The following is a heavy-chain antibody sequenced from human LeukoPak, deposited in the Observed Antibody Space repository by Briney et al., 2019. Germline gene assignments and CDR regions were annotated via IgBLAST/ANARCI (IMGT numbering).Heavy chain of an antibody. Sequence: SETLSLTCTVSGGSISSYYWSWIRQPPGKGLEWIGYIYYSGSTNYNPSLKSRVTISVDTSKNQFSLKLSSVAAADTAVYYCARDSSPTQYWGQGTLVTVSS. CDR2: IYYSGST. J-gene: IGHJ4*02. CDR3: ARDSSPTQY. V-gene: IGHV4-59*01. CDR1: GGSISSYY.